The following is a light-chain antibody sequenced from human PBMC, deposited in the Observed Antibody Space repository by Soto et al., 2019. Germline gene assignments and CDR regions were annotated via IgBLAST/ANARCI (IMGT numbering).Light chain of an antibody. CDR3: MQALQSWT. CDR1: QSLLHSNGYNY. V-gene: IGKV2-28*01. J-gene: IGKJ1*01. Sequence: DLVMTQSPLSLPVTPGEPASISCRSSQSLLHSNGYNYLDWYLQKPGQSPQLLIYLGSNRSSGVPDRFSGSGSGTDFTLKTSRVEAEDVGVYYCMQALQSWTFGQGTKVEIK. CDR2: LGS.